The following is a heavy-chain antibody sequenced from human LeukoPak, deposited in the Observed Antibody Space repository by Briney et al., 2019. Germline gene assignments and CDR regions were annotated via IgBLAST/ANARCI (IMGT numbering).Heavy chain of an antibody. CDR3: AKDRRRRIAAAGTPPDY. CDR2: ISGSGGST. Sequence: PGGSLRLSCAASGFTFSSYAMSWVRQAPGKGLEWVSAISGSGGSTYYADSVKGRFTISRDNSKNTLYLQMNSLSAEDTAVYYCAKDRRRRIAAAGTPPDYWGQGTLVTVSS. J-gene: IGHJ4*02. V-gene: IGHV3-23*01. CDR1: GFTFSSYA. D-gene: IGHD6-13*01.